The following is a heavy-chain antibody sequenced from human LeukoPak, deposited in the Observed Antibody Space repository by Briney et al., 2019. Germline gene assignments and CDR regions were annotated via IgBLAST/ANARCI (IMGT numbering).Heavy chain of an antibody. J-gene: IGHJ5*02. D-gene: IGHD2-2*01. CDR1: GFTFSSYA. Sequence: GGSLRLSCAASGFTFSSYAMSWVRQAPGKGLEWVSAISGSGGSTYYADSVKGRFTVSRDNSKNTLYLQMNSLGAEDTAVYYCASRYCSSTSCPLRTPHPFDPWGQGTLVTVSS. V-gene: IGHV3-23*01. CDR3: ASRYCSSTSCPLRTPHPFDP. CDR2: ISGSGGST.